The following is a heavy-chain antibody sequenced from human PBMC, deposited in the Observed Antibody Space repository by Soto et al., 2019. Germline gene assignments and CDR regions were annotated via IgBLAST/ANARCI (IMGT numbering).Heavy chain of an antibody. CDR1: GGSISSGGYY. D-gene: IGHD3-10*01. CDR3: ARSCYYGSGSDWYYGMDV. J-gene: IGHJ6*02. V-gene: IGHV4-39*07. Sequence: SETLSLTCTVSGGSISSGGYYWSWIRQPPGKGLEWIGEINHSGSTNYNPSLKSRVTISVDTSKNQFSLKLSSVTAADTAVYYCARSCYYGSGSDWYYGMDVWGQGTTVTVSS. CDR2: INHSGST.